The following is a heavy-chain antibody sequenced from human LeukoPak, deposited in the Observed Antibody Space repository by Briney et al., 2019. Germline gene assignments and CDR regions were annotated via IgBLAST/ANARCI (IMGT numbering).Heavy chain of an antibody. Sequence: GGSLRLSCEASGFTLSTYDMHWVRQSPGEGLEWVAAVGTSGHTFYPDSVKGQFTISRENARNSVYLQMNSLRAGDTAVYYCVRSFYGDHPYWGQGTLVTVSS. CDR3: VRSFYGDHPY. J-gene: IGHJ4*02. CDR2: VGTSGHT. D-gene: IGHD4-17*01. V-gene: IGHV3-13*01. CDR1: GFTLSTYD.